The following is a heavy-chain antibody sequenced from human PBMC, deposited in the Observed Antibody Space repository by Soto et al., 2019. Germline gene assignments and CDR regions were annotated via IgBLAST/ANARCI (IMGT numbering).Heavy chain of an antibody. CDR3: ARGGDYYDSSGSPYFDY. J-gene: IGHJ4*02. D-gene: IGHD3-22*01. CDR1: GYTFTSYG. CDR2: ISAYNGNT. V-gene: IGHV1-18*01. Sequence: QVQLVLSGAEVKKPGASVKVSCKASGYTFTSYGISWVRQAPGQGLEWMGWISAYNGNTNYEQKLQGRVTMTTDTSTSTAYMELRSLRSDDTAVYYCARGGDYYDSSGSPYFDYWGQGTLVTVSS.